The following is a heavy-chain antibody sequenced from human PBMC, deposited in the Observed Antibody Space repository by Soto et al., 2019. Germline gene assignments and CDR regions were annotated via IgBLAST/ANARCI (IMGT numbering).Heavy chain of an antibody. V-gene: IGHV3-66*01. Sequence: EVHLVESGGGLVQPGGSLRLSCAASGFTVSSKYMSWVRQAPGKGLEWVSLIQSGGPTYYADSVKGRFTISRDTSENTLHLQMASLRAEDTAVYYCARDDVLCDGCRCYGVPLDFWGKGTTVTVSS. CDR1: GFTVSSKY. CDR2: IQSGGPT. D-gene: IGHD2-15*01. CDR3: ARDDVLCDGCRCYGVPLDF. J-gene: IGHJ6*04.